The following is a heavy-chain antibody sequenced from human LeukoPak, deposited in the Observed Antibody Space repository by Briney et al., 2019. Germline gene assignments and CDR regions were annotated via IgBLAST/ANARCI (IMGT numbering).Heavy chain of an antibody. CDR2: ISSSSSYI. V-gene: IGHV3-21*01. CDR1: GFTFGSYS. D-gene: IGHD6-19*01. J-gene: IGHJ4*02. CDR3: TRGMGGWYPDY. Sequence: GGSLRFSCAASGFTFGSYSMNWVRQAPGKGLEWVSSISSSSSYIYYADSVKGRFTISRDNARNSLYLQMNSLRAEDTAVYYCTRGMGGWYPDYWGQGTLVTVSS.